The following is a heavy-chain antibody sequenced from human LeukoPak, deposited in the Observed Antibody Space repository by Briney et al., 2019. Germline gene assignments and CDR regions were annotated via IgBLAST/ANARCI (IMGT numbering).Heavy chain of an antibody. V-gene: IGHV3-23*01. CDR2: ISGSGGST. Sequence: GGSLRLSCAASGFSFSSYAMSWVRQAPGKGLEWVSAISGSGGSTYYADSVKGRFTISRDNSKNTPYLQMNSLRAEDTAVYYCAKDLSTYYYDSSGYYYTTGSDYWGQGTLVTVSS. D-gene: IGHD3-22*01. CDR1: GFSFSSYA. J-gene: IGHJ4*02. CDR3: AKDLSTYYYDSSGYYYTTGSDY.